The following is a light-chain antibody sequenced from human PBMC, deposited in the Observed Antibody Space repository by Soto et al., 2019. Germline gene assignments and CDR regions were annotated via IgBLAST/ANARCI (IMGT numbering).Light chain of an antibody. Sequence: EIVMTQSQATLSVSPGERATLSCRASQSVSSDLAWYQQKLGEAPRLLIYGASTSATGIPARFSGSGSGTAFTLTISSLQSEGFAVYYGQNYNNWPEAFGQGTKVEIK. CDR2: GAS. V-gene: IGKV3-15*01. CDR1: QSVSSD. CDR3: QNYNNWPEA. J-gene: IGKJ1*01.